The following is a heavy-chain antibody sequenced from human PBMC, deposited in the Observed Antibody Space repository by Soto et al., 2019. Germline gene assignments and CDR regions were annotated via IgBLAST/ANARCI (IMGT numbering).Heavy chain of an antibody. CDR3: AKVARVCSGGSCYSVPYDYFDY. J-gene: IGHJ4*02. V-gene: IGHV3-23*01. CDR1: GFTFSSYA. D-gene: IGHD2-15*01. Sequence: EVQLLESGGGLVQPGGSLRLSCAASGFTFSSYAMSWVRQAPGKGLEWVSAISGSGGSTYYADSVKGRFTISRDNSKNTLYLQMNSLRAEDTAVYYCAKVARVCSGGSCYSVPYDYFDYWGQGTLVTVSS. CDR2: ISGSGGST.